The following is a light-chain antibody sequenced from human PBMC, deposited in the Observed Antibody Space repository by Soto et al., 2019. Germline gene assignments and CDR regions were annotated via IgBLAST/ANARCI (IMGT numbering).Light chain of an antibody. Sequence: QPVLTQSPSASASLGASVKFTCTLDSGHSSYPIAWHQQQPEKGPRYLMKLNSDGSHRKGDGIPDRFSGSSSGAERYLTISSLQSEDEADYYCQTWGTGIVFGGGTQLTVL. V-gene: IGLV4-69*01. CDR2: LNSDGSH. CDR3: QTWGTGIV. J-gene: IGLJ2*01. CDR1: SGHSSYP.